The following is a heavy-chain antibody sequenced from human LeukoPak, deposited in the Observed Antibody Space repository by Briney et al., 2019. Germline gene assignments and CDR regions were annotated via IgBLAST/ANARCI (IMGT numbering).Heavy chain of an antibody. Sequence: GGSLRLSCAASGFTFSSYWMSWVRQAPGKGLEWVANINKDGSDKYYVDSVKGRFTISRDNAKNSLYLQMNSLRAKDTAVYYCARLSTAVADSDYWGQGTLVTVSS. CDR2: INKDGSDK. J-gene: IGHJ4*02. CDR1: GFTFSSYW. CDR3: ARLSTAVADSDY. D-gene: IGHD6-13*01. V-gene: IGHV3-7*01.